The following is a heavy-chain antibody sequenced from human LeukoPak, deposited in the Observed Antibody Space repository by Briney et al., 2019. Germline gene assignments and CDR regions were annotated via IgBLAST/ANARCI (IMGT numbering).Heavy chain of an antibody. D-gene: IGHD5-18*01. CDR1: GVTLSSYA. CDR3: ARDVGYRSWFDP. CDR2: ISSSGSGGNT. J-gene: IGHJ5*02. V-gene: IGHV3-23*01. Sequence: PGGSLRLSCAASGVTLSSYAMSWARQAPGKGLEWVSGISSSGSGGNTYYADSVKGRFTISRDNARNSLYLQMRSLRAEDTAVYYCARDVGYRSWFDPWGQGTLVTVSS.